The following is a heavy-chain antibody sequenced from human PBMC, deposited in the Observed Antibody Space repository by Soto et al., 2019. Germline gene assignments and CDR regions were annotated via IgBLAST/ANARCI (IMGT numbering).Heavy chain of an antibody. CDR2: IRSKAYGGTT. J-gene: IGHJ3*02. V-gene: IGHV3-49*03. Sequence: RLPCTASEFKCGDYAMRWFRQAPGKGLEWVGFIRSKAYGGTTEYAASVKGRFTISRDDSKSIAYLQMNSLKTEDTAVYYCTRDESSSWYPPPDAFDILVQGTMVTGSS. CDR3: TRDESSSWYPPPDAFDI. CDR1: EFKCGDYA. D-gene: IGHD6-13*01.